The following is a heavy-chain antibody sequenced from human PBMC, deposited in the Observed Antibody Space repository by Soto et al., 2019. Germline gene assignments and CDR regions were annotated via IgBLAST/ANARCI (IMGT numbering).Heavy chain of an antibody. V-gene: IGHV3-15*01. D-gene: IGHD3-10*01. CDR2: IKSKTDGGTT. Sequence: EVQLVESGGGLVKPGGSLRLSCAASGFTFSNAWMSWVRQAQGKGLEWVGRIKSKTDGGTTDYAAPVKGRFTISRDDSKNALYLQMYSLKTEDTAVYYCTTDLRGVSDYWGQGTLVTVSS. J-gene: IGHJ4*02. CDR1: GFTFSNAW. CDR3: TTDLRGVSDY.